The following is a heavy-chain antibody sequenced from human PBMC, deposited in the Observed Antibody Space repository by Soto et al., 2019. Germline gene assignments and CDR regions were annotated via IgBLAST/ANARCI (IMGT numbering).Heavy chain of an antibody. D-gene: IGHD3-16*01. Sequence: EVQLMESGGGLVQPGGSLRLSCAASGFTFSSYAMSWVRQAPGKGLEWVSVITGSGSTTYYADSVKGRFTISRDNSKNTLYLQMNSLGAEDTAVYYCVRRGGALGYWGRGTLVTVSS. V-gene: IGHV3-23*01. CDR3: VRRGGALGY. J-gene: IGHJ4*02. CDR2: ITGSGSTT. CDR1: GFTFSSYA.